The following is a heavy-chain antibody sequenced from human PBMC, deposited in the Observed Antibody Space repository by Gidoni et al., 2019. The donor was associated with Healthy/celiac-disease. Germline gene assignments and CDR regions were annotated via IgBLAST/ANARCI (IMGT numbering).Heavy chain of an antibody. CDR1: GGSFSGYY. D-gene: IGHD6-6*01. CDR2: INHSGST. V-gene: IGHV4-34*01. CDR3: ARVAAGRLSVANGMDV. Sequence: QVQLQQWGAGLLKPSETLSLNCAVYGGSFSGYYWSWTRQPPGKGLEWIGEINHSGSTKYNPSLKSRVTISVDTSKNQFSLNLSSVTAADTAVYYCARVAAGRLSVANGMDVWGQGTTVTVSS. J-gene: IGHJ6*02.